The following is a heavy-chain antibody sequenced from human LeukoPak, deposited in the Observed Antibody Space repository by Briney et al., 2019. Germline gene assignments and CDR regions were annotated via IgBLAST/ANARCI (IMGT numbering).Heavy chain of an antibody. D-gene: IGHD3-10*01. CDR2: IYTSGST. CDR3: ARGLITMVRGVPSYFDY. Sequence: PSQTLSLTCTVSGGSISSGSYYWSWIRQPAGKGLEWIGRIYTSGSTNYNPSLKSRVTISVDTSKNQFSLKLSSVTAADTAVYYCARGLITMVRGVPSYFDYWGQGTLVTVSS. V-gene: IGHV4-61*02. J-gene: IGHJ4*02. CDR1: GGSISSGSYY.